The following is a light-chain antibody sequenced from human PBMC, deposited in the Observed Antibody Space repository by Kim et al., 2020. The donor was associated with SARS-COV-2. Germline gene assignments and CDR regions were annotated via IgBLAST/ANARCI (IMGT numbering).Light chain of an antibody. J-gene: IGKJ2*01. CDR2: GVS. Sequence: SVSPGERATLFCRASQSIGSHLAWYQKKPGQAPRLFVYGVSTRATGIPARFSGSGSATEFTLTISSLQSEDFAVYYCQQYNNWPYTFGQGTKVEI. CDR3: QQYNNWPYT. V-gene: IGKV3-15*01. CDR1: QSIGSH.